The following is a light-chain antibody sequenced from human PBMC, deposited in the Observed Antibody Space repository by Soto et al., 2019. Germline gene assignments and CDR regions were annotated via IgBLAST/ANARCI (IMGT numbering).Light chain of an antibody. V-gene: IGLV4-69*01. CDR3: QTWGTGIV. J-gene: IGLJ2*01. CDR1: SGHSNYA. CDR2: VNSDGSH. Sequence: QLVLTQSPSASASLGASVKLTCTLSSGHSNYAIAWHQQQPEKGPRFLMKVNSDGSHNKGDGIPDRFSGSSFGADRYLTISSLQSDDEADYYCQTWGTGIVFGGGTQLTVL.